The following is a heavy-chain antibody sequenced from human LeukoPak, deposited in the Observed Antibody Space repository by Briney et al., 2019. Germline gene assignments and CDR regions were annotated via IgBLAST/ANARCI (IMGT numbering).Heavy chain of an antibody. J-gene: IGHJ6*02. CDR1: GGTFSSYT. CDR3: ARDGRRRGYSYGYGFHYYYYGMDV. V-gene: IGHV1-69*04. CDR2: IIPILGVA. D-gene: IGHD5-18*01. Sequence: SVKVSCKASGGTFSSYTISWVRPAPGQGLEWMGRIIPILGVANYAQKFQGRVTITADKSTSTAYMELSSLRSEDTAVYYCARDGRRRGYSYGYGFHYYYYGMDVWGQGTTVTVSS.